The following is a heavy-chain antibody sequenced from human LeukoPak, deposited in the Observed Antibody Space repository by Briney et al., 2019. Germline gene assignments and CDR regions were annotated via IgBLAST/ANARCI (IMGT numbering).Heavy chain of an antibody. J-gene: IGHJ4*02. Sequence: KPSETLSLTCAVYGVSFSGYYWSWLRQPPGKGLEWIGEINHSGSTNYNPSLKSRVTVSVDTSKNQFSLKLSSVTAADTAVYYCARANYNWNYWDYWGQGTLVTVSS. V-gene: IGHV4-34*01. CDR3: ARANYNWNYWDY. CDR1: GVSFSGYY. D-gene: IGHD1-20*01. CDR2: INHSGST.